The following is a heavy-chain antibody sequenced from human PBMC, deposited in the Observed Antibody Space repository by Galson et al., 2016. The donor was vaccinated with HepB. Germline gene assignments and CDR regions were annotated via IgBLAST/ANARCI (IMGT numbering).Heavy chain of an antibody. J-gene: IGHJ4*02. CDR3: AKGLLKFDY. CDR1: GFTFSSYA. CDR2: ISASGNNT. V-gene: IGHV3-23*01. Sequence: SLRLSCAASGFTFSSYAMTWVRQAPGKGLEGVSVISASGNNTYYADSVKGRFTISRDNSKNTMNLQMNSLRVEDTSVYYCAKGLLKFDYWGQGTLVTVSA.